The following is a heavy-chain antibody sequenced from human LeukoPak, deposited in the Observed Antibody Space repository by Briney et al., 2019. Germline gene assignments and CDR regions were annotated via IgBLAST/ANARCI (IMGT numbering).Heavy chain of an antibody. V-gene: IGHV4-4*02. CDR2: IYHSGST. CDR1: GGSISSSNW. D-gene: IGHD3-10*01. Sequence: SETLSLTWAVSGGSISSSNWWSWVRLPPGKGLEWIGEIYHSGSTNYNPSLKSRVTISVDKSKNQFTLKLSSVTAADTAVYYCARDNYGSGSYGNWGQGTLVTVSS. CDR3: ARDNYGSGSYGN. J-gene: IGHJ4*02.